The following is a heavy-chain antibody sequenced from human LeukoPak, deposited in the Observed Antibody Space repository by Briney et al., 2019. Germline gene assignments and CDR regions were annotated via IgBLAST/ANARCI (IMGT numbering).Heavy chain of an antibody. CDR2: INSDGSST. V-gene: IGHV3-74*01. J-gene: IGHJ5*02. D-gene: IGHD2-2*01. CDR1: GFNLNSRW. Sequence: PGGSLRLSCVASGFNLNSRWMDWVRQAPGKGLVWVSRINSDGSSTSYAGSVKGRFTISRDNAKNTLYLQMNSLRAEDTAVYYCARARLPAATPYLDPWGQGTLVTVSS. CDR3: ARARLPAATPYLDP.